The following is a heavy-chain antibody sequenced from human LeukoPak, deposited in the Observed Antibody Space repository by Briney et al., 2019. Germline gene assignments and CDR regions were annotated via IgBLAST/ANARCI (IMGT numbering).Heavy chain of an antibody. CDR1: GFTFSSYG. V-gene: IGHV3-23*01. CDR3: AKSRGSGTGSYYDY. J-gene: IGHJ4*02. Sequence: GGSLRLSCAASGFTFSSYGMSWVRQAPGKGLEWVSAISGSGGSTYYADSVKGRFTISRDNSKNTLYLQMSSLRAEDTAIYYCAKSRGSGTGSYYDYWGQGTLVTVSS. D-gene: IGHD2-15*01. CDR2: ISGSGGST.